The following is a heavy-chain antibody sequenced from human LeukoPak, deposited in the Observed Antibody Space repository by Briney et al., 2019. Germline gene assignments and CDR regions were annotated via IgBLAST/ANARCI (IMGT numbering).Heavy chain of an antibody. Sequence: ASVKVSCKASGYTFTSYAMHWVRQAPGQRLEWMGWINAGNGNTKYSQKFQGRVTITTDESTSTAYMELSSLRSEDTAVYYCARVAQRITIFGVALDAFDIWGQGTMVTVSS. D-gene: IGHD3-3*01. CDR2: INAGNGNT. CDR1: GYTFTSYA. CDR3: ARVAQRITIFGVALDAFDI. J-gene: IGHJ3*02. V-gene: IGHV1-3*01.